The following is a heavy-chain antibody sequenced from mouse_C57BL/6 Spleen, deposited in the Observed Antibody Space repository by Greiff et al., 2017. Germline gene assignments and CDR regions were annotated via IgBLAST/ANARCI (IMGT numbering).Heavy chain of an antibody. Sequence: QVQLKQSGPELVKPGASVKISCKASGYAFSSSWMNWVKQRPGKGLEWIGRIYPGDGDTNYNGKFKGKATLTADKSSSTAYMQLSSLTSEDSAVYFCARSPFTPYYAMDYWGQGTSVTVSS. V-gene: IGHV1-82*01. CDR1: GYAFSSSW. CDR2: IYPGDGDT. CDR3: ARSPFTPYYAMDY. J-gene: IGHJ4*01.